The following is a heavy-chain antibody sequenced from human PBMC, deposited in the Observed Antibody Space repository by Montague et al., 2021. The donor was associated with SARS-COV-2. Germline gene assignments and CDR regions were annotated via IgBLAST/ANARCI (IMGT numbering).Heavy chain of an antibody. CDR2: IGTRGDT. V-gene: IGHV3-13*01. D-gene: IGHD6-6*01. J-gene: IGHJ6*02. Sequence: SLRLSCAASGFIISVYDMHWVRQVTGKGLEWVSAIGTRGDTYYPDSVEGRFTMSRENAENTLYLQMSSLRAGDTAVYYCARAPPYSSASWGYYGMDVWGQGTTITVSS. CDR3: ARAPPYSSASWGYYGMDV. CDR1: GFIISVYD.